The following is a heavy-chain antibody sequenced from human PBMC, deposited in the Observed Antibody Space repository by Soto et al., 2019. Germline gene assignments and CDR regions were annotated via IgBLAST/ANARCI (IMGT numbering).Heavy chain of an antibody. Sequence: ASVKVSCKASGYTFTSYGISWVRQAPGQGLEWMGWISAYNGNTNYAQKLQGRVTMTEDTSTDTAYMELSSLRSEDTAVYYCATGLGAGTPGIYFDYWGQGTLVTVSS. CDR3: ATGLGAGTPGIYFDY. J-gene: IGHJ4*02. CDR1: GYTFTSYG. CDR2: ISAYNGNT. V-gene: IGHV1-18*01. D-gene: IGHD6-19*01.